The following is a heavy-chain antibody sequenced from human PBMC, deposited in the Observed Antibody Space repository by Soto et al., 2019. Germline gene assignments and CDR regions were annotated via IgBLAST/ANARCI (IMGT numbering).Heavy chain of an antibody. CDR2: IKQDGSER. Sequence: GGSLRLSCAASGFTFGNYWMSWVRQAPGKGPEWVANIKQDGSERNYVDSVKGRFTISRDNAENSLYLQMNSLRVEDAGVYYCASARHIGPWGQGTLVTVSS. V-gene: IGHV3-7*01. CDR3: ASARHIGP. D-gene: IGHD2-21*01. CDR1: GFTFGNYW. J-gene: IGHJ5*02.